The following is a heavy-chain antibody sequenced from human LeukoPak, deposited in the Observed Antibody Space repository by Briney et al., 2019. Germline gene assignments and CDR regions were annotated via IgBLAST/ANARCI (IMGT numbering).Heavy chain of an antibody. CDR3: ARDYHCGGDCYSGPLDY. CDR2: ISSSGSIM. Sequence: GGSLRLSCAASGFTFSDYYMSWIRQAPGKGLEWVSYISSSGSIMYYADSVKGRFTISRDNAKNSLYLRMNSLRAEDTAVYYCARDYHCGGDCYSGPLDYWGQGTLVTVSS. J-gene: IGHJ4*02. D-gene: IGHD2-21*02. CDR1: GFTFSDYY. V-gene: IGHV3-11*01.